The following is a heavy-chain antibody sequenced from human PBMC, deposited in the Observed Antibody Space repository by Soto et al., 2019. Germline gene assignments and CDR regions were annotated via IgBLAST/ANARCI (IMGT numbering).Heavy chain of an antibody. D-gene: IGHD2-21*02. CDR3: ARDHLILPAHDFFYGSDV. J-gene: IGHJ6*02. Sequence: GPLRLSCEVSGFTFSMYSMSWVRQSPGKGLEWVAKIPQDGVDGHYADSVKGRFTISRDNGKNSLYLQLNNLPAEDTAVYYCARDHLILPAHDFFYGSDVWGRGATVTVSS. CDR1: GFTFSMYS. CDR2: IPQDGVDG. V-gene: IGHV3-7*03.